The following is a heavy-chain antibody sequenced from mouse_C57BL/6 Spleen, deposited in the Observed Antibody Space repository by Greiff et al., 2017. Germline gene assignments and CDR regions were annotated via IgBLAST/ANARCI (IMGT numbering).Heavy chain of an antibody. V-gene: IGHV1-55*01. CDR3: ARDYGSSDWYFDV. J-gene: IGHJ1*03. Sequence: VQLQQPGAELVKPGASVKMSCKASGYTFTSYWITWVKQRPGQGLEWIGDIYPGSGSTNYNEKFKSKATLTVDTSSSTAYMQLSRLTSEDSAVYYCARDYGSSDWYFDVWGTGTTVTVSS. CDR1: GYTFTSYW. CDR2: IYPGSGST. D-gene: IGHD1-1*01.